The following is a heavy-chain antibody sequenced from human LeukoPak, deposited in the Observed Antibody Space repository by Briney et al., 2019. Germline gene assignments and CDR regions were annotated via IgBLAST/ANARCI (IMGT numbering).Heavy chain of an antibody. V-gene: IGHV4-59*01. CDR3: AREAGIAAAVDY. Sequence: SETPSLTCTVSGGSLSSYYWSCIRQPPGKGLEWIGYIYYSGSTNYNPSLKSRVTISVDTSKNQFSLKLSSVTAADTAVYYCAREAGIAAAVDYWGQGTLVTVSS. J-gene: IGHJ4*02. D-gene: IGHD6-13*01. CDR2: IYYSGST. CDR1: GGSLSSYY.